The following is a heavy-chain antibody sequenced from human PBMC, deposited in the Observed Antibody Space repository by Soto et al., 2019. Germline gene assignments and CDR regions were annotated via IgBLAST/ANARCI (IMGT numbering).Heavy chain of an antibody. Sequence: SETLSLTCTVSGGSISSSSYYWGWIRQPPGKGLEWIRSIYYSGSTYYNPSLKSRVTISVDTSKNQFSLKLSSVTAADTAVYYCARHVLRWLDYWGQGTLVTVSS. V-gene: IGHV4-39*01. CDR3: ARHVLRWLDY. CDR2: IYYSGST. D-gene: IGHD4-17*01. CDR1: GGSISSSSYY. J-gene: IGHJ4*02.